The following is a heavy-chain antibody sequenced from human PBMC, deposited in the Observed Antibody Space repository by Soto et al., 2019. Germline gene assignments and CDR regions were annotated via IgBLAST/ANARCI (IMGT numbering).Heavy chain of an antibody. D-gene: IGHD3-3*01. CDR3: AREKGNTIFGVVNSWGFDY. CDR1: GGSISSGGYY. CDR2: IYYSGST. J-gene: IGHJ4*02. V-gene: IGHV4-31*03. Sequence: QVQLQESGPGLVKPSQTLSLTYTVSGGSISSGGYYWSWIRQHPGKGLEWIGYIYYSGSTYYNPSLKSRVTISVDTSKNQFSLKLSSVTAADTAVYYCAREKGNTIFGVVNSWGFDYWGQGTLVTVSS.